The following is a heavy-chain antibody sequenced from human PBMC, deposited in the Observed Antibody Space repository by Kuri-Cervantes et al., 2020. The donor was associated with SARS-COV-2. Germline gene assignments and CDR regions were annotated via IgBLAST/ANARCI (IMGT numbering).Heavy chain of an antibody. J-gene: IGHJ4*02. D-gene: IGHD5-24*01. V-gene: IGHV3-74*01. CDR3: ARDPRRWLQISVSYFDY. Sequence: GGSLRLSCAASGFTFSSYWMHWVRQAPGKGLVWVSRINSDGSSTSYADSVKGRFTISRDNSKNTLYLQMNSLRAEDTAVYYCARDPRRWLQISVSYFDYWGQGTLVTVSS. CDR1: GFTFSSYW. CDR2: INSDGSST.